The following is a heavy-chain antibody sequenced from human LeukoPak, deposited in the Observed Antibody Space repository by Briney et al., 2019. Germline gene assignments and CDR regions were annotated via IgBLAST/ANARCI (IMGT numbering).Heavy chain of an antibody. D-gene: IGHD5-24*01. CDR3: AYREMAKDY. CDR2: ISSSSSYI. V-gene: IGHV3-21*01. J-gene: IGHJ4*02. CDR1: GFTFSSYA. Sequence: PGGSLRLSCAASGFTFSSYAMHWVRQAPGKGLEWVSSISSSSSYIYYADSVKGRFTISRDNAKNSLYLQMNSLRAEDTAVYYCAYREMAKDYWGQGTLVTVSS.